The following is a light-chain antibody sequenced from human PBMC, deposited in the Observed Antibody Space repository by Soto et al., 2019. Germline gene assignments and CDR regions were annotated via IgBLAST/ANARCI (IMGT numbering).Light chain of an antibody. J-gene: IGLJ2*01. CDR3: SSYTTSTTQV. Sequence: QSVPTQPASVSGSPGQSITISCTGTSSDVGSYNYVSWYQQHPGKAPKLMIYEVRNRPSGVSDRFSGSKSGKTASLTIFGLQAEDEADYYCSSYTTSTTQVFGGGTKVTVL. V-gene: IGLV2-14*01. CDR2: EVR. CDR1: SSDVGSYNY.